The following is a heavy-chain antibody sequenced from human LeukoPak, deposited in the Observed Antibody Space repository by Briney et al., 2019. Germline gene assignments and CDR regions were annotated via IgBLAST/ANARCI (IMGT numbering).Heavy chain of an antibody. J-gene: IGHJ6*02. Sequence: PSETLSLTCAVYGGSFSGYYWSWIRQPPGKGLEWIGEINHSGRTNYNPSLKSRVTISVDTSKNQFSLKLSSVTAAATAVYYCARGDYDFWSGYRGYYYYGMDVWGQGTTVTASS. CDR3: ARGDYDFWSGYRGYYYYGMDV. CDR2: INHSGRT. D-gene: IGHD3-3*01. V-gene: IGHV4-34*01. CDR1: GGSFSGYY.